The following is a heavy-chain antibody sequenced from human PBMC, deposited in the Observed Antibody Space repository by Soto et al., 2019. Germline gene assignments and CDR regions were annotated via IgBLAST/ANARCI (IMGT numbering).Heavy chain of an antibody. V-gene: IGHV6-1*01. D-gene: IGHD2-8*01. CDR3: ARLIGNSWLDS. J-gene: IGHJ5*01. CDR2: TYYRSKWYN. CDR1: GDSVSSNSAT. Sequence: SQTLSLTCAISGDSVSSNSATWDWIRQSPSSGLEWLGRTYYRSKWYNDYAVSVKSRITINPDTSNNQLSLQLNSVTPDDTAVYYCARLIGNSWLDSWGQGTLVTVSS.